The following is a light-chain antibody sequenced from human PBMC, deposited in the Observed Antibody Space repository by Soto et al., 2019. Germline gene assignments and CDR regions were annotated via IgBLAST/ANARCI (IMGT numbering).Light chain of an antibody. J-gene: IGKJ1*01. Sequence: DIPMTQSPSTLSASVGDRVTITCRASQTIGSWLAWYQQKPGKAPELLIYDASTLEGGVPSRFSGSGTGTEFSLTITSLQPDDFATFYCQQYSSFPRTFGQGTKAEIK. CDR3: QQYSSFPRT. CDR1: QTIGSW. V-gene: IGKV1-5*01. CDR2: DAS.